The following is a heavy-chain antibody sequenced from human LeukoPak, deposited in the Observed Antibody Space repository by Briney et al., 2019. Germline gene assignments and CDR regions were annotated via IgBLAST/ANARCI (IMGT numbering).Heavy chain of an antibody. CDR1: GGSISSSSYY. CDR2: IYYSGST. J-gene: IGHJ4*02. CDR3: ARDPLATDY. V-gene: IGHV4-39*07. D-gene: IGHD3-3*02. Sequence: SETLSLTCTVSGGSISSSSYYWGWIRQPPGKGLEWIGSIYYSGSTYYNPSLKSRVTISVDTSKNQFSLKLSSVTAADTAVYYCARDPLATDYWGQGTLVTVSS.